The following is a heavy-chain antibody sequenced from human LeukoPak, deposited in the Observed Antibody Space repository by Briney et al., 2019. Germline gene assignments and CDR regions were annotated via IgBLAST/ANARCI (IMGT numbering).Heavy chain of an antibody. V-gene: IGHV4-4*07. CDR1: GDSISSYY. D-gene: IGHD6-19*01. CDR3: ARDRQWLVDH. J-gene: IGHJ3*01. CDR2: VYVTGST. Sequence: SETLSLTCTVPGDSISSYYWSWIRQPAGKGLEWIGRVYVTGSTNLNPALQSRVTMSVDTSKNQFSLKLTSVTAADTAVYYCARDRQWLVDHWGQGTMVTVSS.